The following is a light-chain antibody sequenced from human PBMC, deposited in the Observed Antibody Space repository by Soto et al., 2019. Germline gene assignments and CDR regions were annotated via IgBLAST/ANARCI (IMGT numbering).Light chain of an antibody. J-gene: IGKJ4*01. CDR3: LQRSDWPLT. V-gene: IGKV3-11*01. Sequence: EIVLTQSPATLSLSPGERATLSCRASQSVSSYLAWYQQKPVQAPRLLIYDASNRATGIPARFSGSGSGTDFTLTISSLEPEDFAVYYCLQRSDWPLTFGGGTKVDI. CDR2: DAS. CDR1: QSVSSY.